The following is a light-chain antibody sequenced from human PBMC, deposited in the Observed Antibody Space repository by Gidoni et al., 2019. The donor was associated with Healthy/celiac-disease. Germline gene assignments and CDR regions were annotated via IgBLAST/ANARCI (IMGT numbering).Light chain of an antibody. J-gene: IGKJ1*01. CDR2: LGS. CDR1: QSLLHSNGYNY. CDR3: MQALQTPWT. Sequence: DIVMTQSPLSLHVTPGEPPSISCRSSQSLLHSNGYNYLDWYLQKPGQSPQLLIYLGSNRASGVPDRFSGSGSGTDFTLKISRVEAEDVGVYYCMQALQTPWTFGQGTKVEIK. V-gene: IGKV2-28*01.